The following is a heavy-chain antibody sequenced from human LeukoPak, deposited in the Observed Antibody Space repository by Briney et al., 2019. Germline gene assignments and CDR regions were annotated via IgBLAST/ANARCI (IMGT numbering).Heavy chain of an antibody. CDR3: ARLVLSGGYCSGGSCSLDY. V-gene: IGHV4-39*01. CDR2: IYYSGST. CDR1: GGSISSSSYY. D-gene: IGHD2-15*01. J-gene: IGHJ4*02. Sequence: PSETLSLTCTVSGGSISSSSYYWGWIRQPPGKGLEWIGSIYYSGSTHYNPSLKSRVTISVDTSKNQFSLKLSSVTAADTAVYYCARLVLSGGYCSGGSCSLDYWGQGTLVTVSS.